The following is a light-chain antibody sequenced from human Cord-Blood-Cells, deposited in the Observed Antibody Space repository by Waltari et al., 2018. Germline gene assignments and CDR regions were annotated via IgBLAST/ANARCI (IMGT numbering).Light chain of an antibody. V-gene: IGKV1-39*01. CDR1: QSISSY. J-gene: IGKJ5*01. CDR3: QQSYSTPIT. CDR2: AAS. Sequence: DIQMTQSPSSLSASVGDRVTITSRASQSISSYLNWYPQKPGKAPKLLIYAASSLQSGVPSRFSGSGSGTDVTLTISSLQPEDFATYYCQQSYSTPITFGQGTRLEIK.